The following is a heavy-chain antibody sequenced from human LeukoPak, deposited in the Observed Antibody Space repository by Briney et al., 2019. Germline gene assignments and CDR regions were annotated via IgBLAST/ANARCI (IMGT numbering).Heavy chain of an antibody. Sequence: SSQTLSLTCTVSGGSISSGSYYWSWIRQPAGKGLEWIGYIYYSGSTNYNPSLKSRVTISVDTSKNQFSLKLSSVTAADTAVYYCARGVRDYYDSSGYFFDYWGQGTLVTVSS. D-gene: IGHD3-22*01. CDR3: ARGVRDYYDSSGYFFDY. V-gene: IGHV4-61*10. J-gene: IGHJ4*02. CDR2: IYYSGST. CDR1: GGSISSGSYY.